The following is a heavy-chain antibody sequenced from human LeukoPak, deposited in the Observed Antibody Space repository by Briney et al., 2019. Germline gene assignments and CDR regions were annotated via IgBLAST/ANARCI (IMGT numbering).Heavy chain of an antibody. CDR1: GDSVTGYY. D-gene: IGHD2-8*02. CDR3: ARLDCTGDGCYNH. V-gene: IGHV4-59*08. CDR2: ASSDGTT. J-gene: IGHJ4*02. Sequence: SETLSLTCSVSGDSVTGYYWSWIRQPPGKGLEWIGYASSDGTTNYTPSLRSRVIMSVDTAKNHISLNLTSLTAADTAIYYCARLDCTGDGCYNHWGRGTLVTV.